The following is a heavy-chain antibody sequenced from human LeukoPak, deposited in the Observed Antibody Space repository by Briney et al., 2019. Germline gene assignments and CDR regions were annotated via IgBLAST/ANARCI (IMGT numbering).Heavy chain of an antibody. D-gene: IGHD3-3*01. V-gene: IGHV1-69*13. CDR2: IIPIFGTA. CDR1: GGTFSSYA. J-gene: IGHJ5*02. Sequence: SVKVSCKASGGTFSSYAISWVRQAPGQGLEWMGGIIPIFGTANYAQKFQGRVTITADESTSTAYMELSSLRSEDTAVYYCAREKYYDFWSGPRKGNNWFDPWGQGTLVTVSS. CDR3: AREKYYDFWSGPRKGNNWFDP.